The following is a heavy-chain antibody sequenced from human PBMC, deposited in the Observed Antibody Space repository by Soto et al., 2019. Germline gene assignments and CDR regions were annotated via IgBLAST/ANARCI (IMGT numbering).Heavy chain of an antibody. V-gene: IGHV4-59*01. CDR3: ARARYDSSGYYYFDY. CDR2: IYYSGSS. Sequence: SETLSLTCTVSGGSISGYYWSWIRQPPGKGLEWIGYIYYSGSSNYNPSLKSRVTISLDTSRNQFSLRLRSVTAADTAVYYCARARYDSSGYYYFDYWGQGALVTVSS. D-gene: IGHD3-22*01. J-gene: IGHJ4*02. CDR1: GGSISGYY.